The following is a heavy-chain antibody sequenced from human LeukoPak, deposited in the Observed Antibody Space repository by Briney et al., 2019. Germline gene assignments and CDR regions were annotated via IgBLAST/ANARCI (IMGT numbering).Heavy chain of an antibody. CDR2: ISSSSSYI. Sequence: GGSLRLSCAASGFTFSSYSMNWVRQAPGKGLEWVSSISSSSSYIYYADSVKGRFTISRDNAKNSLYLQMNSLRAEDTAVYYCATQTHGSDGMDVWGQGTTVTVSS. D-gene: IGHD5-24*01. V-gene: IGHV3-21*01. J-gene: IGHJ6*02. CDR3: ATQTHGSDGMDV. CDR1: GFTFSSYS.